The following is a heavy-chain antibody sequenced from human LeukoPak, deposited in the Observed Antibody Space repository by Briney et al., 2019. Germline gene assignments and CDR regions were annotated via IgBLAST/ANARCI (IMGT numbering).Heavy chain of an antibody. Sequence: SETLSLTCAVYGGSFSGYQWTWIRQPPGKGLEWIGEINHSGSTNYNPSLKSRVTISVDTSKNQFSLKLSSVTAADTAVYYCARRFVGYDSSWGASDIWGLGTMVTVSS. D-gene: IGHD6-13*01. J-gene: IGHJ3*02. CDR2: INHSGST. V-gene: IGHV4-34*01. CDR1: GGSFSGYQ. CDR3: ARRFVGYDSSWGASDI.